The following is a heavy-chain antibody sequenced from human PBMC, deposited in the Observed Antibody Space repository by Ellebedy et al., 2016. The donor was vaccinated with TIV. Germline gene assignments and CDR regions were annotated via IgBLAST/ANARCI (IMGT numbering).Heavy chain of an antibody. CDR2: IYWDDDQ. V-gene: IGHV2-5*05. D-gene: IGHD3-22*01. CDR3: AHSPHASSGYYAFGMDV. Sequence: SGPTLVKPTQTLTLTCTFSGFSLTTSGVGVAWIRQPPGKALEWLAVIYWDDDQFYGSSLKSRLTITNDNSKNQVVLTMTNMDPVDTATYYCAHSPHASSGYYAFGMDVWGQGTTVTVSS. J-gene: IGHJ6*02. CDR1: GFSLTTSGVG.